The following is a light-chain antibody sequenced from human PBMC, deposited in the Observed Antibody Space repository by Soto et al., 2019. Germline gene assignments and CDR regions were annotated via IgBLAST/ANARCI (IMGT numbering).Light chain of an antibody. CDR2: EVS. CDR1: SSDVGSYNR. J-gene: IGLJ1*01. V-gene: IGLV2-18*02. CDR3: YSSTSSKTYV. Sequence: QSVLTQSPSVSGSPGQSVTISCSGTSSDVGSYNRVSWYQQAPGTAPKVMIYEVSNRPSGVPDRFSGSKSGNTASLTISGLQPEDEADYYCYSSTSSKTYVFGTGTKVTVL.